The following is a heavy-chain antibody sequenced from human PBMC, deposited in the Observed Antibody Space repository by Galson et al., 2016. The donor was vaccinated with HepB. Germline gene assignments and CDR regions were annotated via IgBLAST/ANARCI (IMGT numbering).Heavy chain of an antibody. CDR2: IKEDGTEE. CDR1: GFRFSGIW. D-gene: IGHD3-16*01. V-gene: IGHV3-7*03. J-gene: IGHJ4*02. CDR3: GREGAAWGYFLDF. Sequence: LRLSCAASGFRFSGIWMAWVRQAPGKGLEWVANIKEDGTEENYSDSVRGRFTISRDNAKNSLFLQMSDLRADDTAVYYCGREGAAWGYFLDFWGQGALVTVSS.